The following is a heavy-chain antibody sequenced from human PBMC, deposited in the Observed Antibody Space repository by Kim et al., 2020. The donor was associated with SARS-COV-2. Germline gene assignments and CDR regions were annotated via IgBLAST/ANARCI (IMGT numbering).Heavy chain of an antibody. V-gene: IGHV3-23*01. Sequence: GGSLRLSCAASGFTFSSYAMSWVRQAPGKGLEWVSAISGSGGSTYYADSVKGRFTISRDSSKNTLYLQMNSLRAEDTAVYYCAKDRGQWLVSPGPNFDYWGQGTLVTVSS. CDR3: AKDRGQWLVSPGPNFDY. CDR2: ISGSGGST. D-gene: IGHD6-19*01. J-gene: IGHJ4*02. CDR1: GFTFSSYA.